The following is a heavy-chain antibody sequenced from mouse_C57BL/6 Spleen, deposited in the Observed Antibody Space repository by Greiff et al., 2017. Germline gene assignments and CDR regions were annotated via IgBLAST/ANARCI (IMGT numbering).Heavy chain of an antibody. V-gene: IGHV1-50*01. J-gene: IGHJ3*01. CDR1: GYTFTSYW. CDR3: ARDYYVSSAWFAY. Sequence: QVQLQQPGAELVKPGASVKLSCKASGYTFTSYWMQWVKQRPGQGLEWIGKIDPSDSYTNYNQKFKGKATLTVDTSSSTAYMQLSSLTSEDSAVYYCARDYYVSSAWFAYRGQGTLVTFSA. CDR2: IDPSDSYT. D-gene: IGHD1-1*01.